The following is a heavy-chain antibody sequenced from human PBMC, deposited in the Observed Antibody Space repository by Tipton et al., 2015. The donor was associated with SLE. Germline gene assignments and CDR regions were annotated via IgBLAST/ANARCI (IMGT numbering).Heavy chain of an antibody. D-gene: IGHD6-13*01. CDR2: IYYSGST. CDR1: GGSFSSSSYY. V-gene: IGHV4-39*01. CDR3: ARPIAAAGDWYFDL. Sequence: LRLSCTVSGGSFSSSSYYWGWIRQPPGKGLEWIGSIYYSGSTYYNPSLKSRVTISVDTSKNQFSLKLSSVTAADTAVYYCARPIAAAGDWYFDLWGRGTLVTVSS. J-gene: IGHJ2*01.